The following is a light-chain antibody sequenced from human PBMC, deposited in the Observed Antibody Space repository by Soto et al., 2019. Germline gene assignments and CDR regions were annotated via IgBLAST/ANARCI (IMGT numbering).Light chain of an antibody. V-gene: IGKV3-20*01. CDR1: QSVSSSY. CDR2: GAS. J-gene: IGKJ5*01. Sequence: EIVLTQSPGTLALSPGERATLSCRASQSVSSSYLAWYQQKPGQAPRLLIYGASSRATGIPDRFSGSGSGTDFPLTISRLEPEDFAVYYCQQYESSPITFGQGPRLEMK. CDR3: QQYESSPIT.